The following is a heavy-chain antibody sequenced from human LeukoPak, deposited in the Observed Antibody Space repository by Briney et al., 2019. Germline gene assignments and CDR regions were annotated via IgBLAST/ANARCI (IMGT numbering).Heavy chain of an antibody. CDR1: AGSISSGGYY. CDR3: ARLYCSSTSCPFDY. V-gene: IGHV4-31*03. CDR2: IYYSGST. D-gene: IGHD2-2*01. J-gene: IGHJ4*02. Sequence: PSQTLSLTCTVSAGSISSGGYYWSWLRQHPGRGLEWIGYIYYSGSTYYNPSLKRRVTISVETSKHQFSLKLSSVTAADAAVYYCARLYCSSTSCPFDYWGQGTLVTVSS.